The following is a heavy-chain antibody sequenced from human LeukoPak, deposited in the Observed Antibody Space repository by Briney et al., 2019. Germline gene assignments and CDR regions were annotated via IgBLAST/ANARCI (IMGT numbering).Heavy chain of an antibody. CDR2: IYTSGST. D-gene: IGHD2-21*02. CDR3: ARGATQAYCGGDCPNFDY. J-gene: IGHJ4*02. CDR1: GGSISSYY. V-gene: IGHV4-4*07. Sequence: SETLSLTCTVSGGSISSYYWSWIRQPAGKGLEWIGRIYTSGSTNYNPSLKSRVTMSVDTSKNQFSLKLSSVTAADTAVYYCARGATQAYCGGDCPNFDYWGQGTLVTVSS.